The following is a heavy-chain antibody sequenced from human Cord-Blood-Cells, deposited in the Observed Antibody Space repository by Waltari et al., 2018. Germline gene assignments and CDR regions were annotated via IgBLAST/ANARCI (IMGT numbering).Heavy chain of an antibody. D-gene: IGHD6-13*01. CDR1: GGSFSGYY. J-gene: IGHJ4*02. CDR2: INHSGST. Sequence: QVQLQQWGAGLLKPSETLSLTCAAYGGSFSGYYWRWIRQPPGKGLEWIGEINHSGSTNCNPSLKSRVTISVDTSKNQFSLKLSSVTAADTAVYYCARGQKAYSSPTNHFDYWGQGTLVTVSS. CDR3: ARGQKAYSSPTNHFDY. V-gene: IGHV4-34*01.